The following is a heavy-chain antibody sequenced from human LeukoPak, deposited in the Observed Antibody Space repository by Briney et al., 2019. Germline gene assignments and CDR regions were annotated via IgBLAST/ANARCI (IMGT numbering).Heavy chain of an antibody. Sequence: SETLSLTCAVYGGSFSGYYWSWIRQPPGKGLEWIGEINHSGSTNYNPSLKSRVTISVDTSKNQFSLKLSSVTAADTAVYYCARGRSGGWYRDYYYGMDVWGQGTTVTVSS. D-gene: IGHD6-19*01. V-gene: IGHV4-34*01. CDR1: GGSFSGYY. CDR3: ARGRSGGWYRDYYYGMDV. CDR2: INHSGST. J-gene: IGHJ6*02.